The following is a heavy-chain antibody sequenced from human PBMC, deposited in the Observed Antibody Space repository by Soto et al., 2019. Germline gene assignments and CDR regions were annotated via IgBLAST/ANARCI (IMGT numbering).Heavy chain of an antibody. D-gene: IGHD3-16*01. CDR2: ISGSGSGGRT. V-gene: IGHV3-23*01. Sequence: GGSLRLSCAASGFIFSTYGMSWVRQAPGSGPEWVSAISGSGSGGRTYYADSVKGRFTISRDDAKNTLYLQMNSLRAEDTAVYYCARGVYYDYIWGSYAQDFDYWGQGTLVTVSS. CDR1: GFIFSTYG. CDR3: ARGVYYDYIWGSYAQDFDY. J-gene: IGHJ4*02.